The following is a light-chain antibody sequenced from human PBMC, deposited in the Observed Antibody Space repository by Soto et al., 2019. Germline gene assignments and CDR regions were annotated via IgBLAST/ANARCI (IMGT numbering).Light chain of an antibody. CDR1: QDISNH. CDR3: QQVYVYPST. J-gene: IGKJ4*01. Sequence: IRMTQSPSSFSASTGDRVTITCRASQDISNHLNWYQQKPGKAPKLLIYVASNLDTGVPSRFSGSGSGTEFTFTISSLQPEDFATYYCQQVYVYPSTFGGGTKVDIK. CDR2: VAS. V-gene: IGKV1-33*01.